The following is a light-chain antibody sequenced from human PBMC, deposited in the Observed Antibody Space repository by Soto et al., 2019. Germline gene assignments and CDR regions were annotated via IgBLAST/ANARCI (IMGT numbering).Light chain of an antibody. V-gene: IGKV1-39*01. CDR1: QSISSY. J-gene: IGKJ2*01. CDR2: AAS. Sequence: DIQMTHSPSSLSGSLGDRVTISCRASQSISSYLNWYQQKPGKAPKLLIYAASSLQSGVPSRFSGSGSGTEFTLTISGLQPDDFATYYCRQYKDYVYTFGQGTKVDIK. CDR3: RQYKDYVYT.